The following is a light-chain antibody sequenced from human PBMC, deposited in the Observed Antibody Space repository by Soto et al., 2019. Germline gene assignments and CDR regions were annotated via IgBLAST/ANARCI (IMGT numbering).Light chain of an antibody. Sequence: DIQMTQSPSSLSASVGDRVTITCRASQGIGTDLGWYQQKPGKAPKRLIYATSSLQSGVPPRFSGSGSGKEFTLTISSLQPEDFATYFCLQNNTYPRTFGQGTKVDIK. CDR2: ATS. J-gene: IGKJ1*01. CDR1: QGIGTD. CDR3: LQNNTYPRT. V-gene: IGKV1-17*01.